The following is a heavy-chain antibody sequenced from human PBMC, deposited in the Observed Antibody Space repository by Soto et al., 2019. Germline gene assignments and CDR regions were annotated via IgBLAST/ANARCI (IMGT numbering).Heavy chain of an antibody. CDR3: ARRGYGPGFPYYYGMDV. Sequence: SETLSLTCTVSGVSMSSYYWIWIRQPPGKGLEWIGYIYYSGSTNYNPSPKSRVTMSVDTPKNQFSLKLSSVTAADTAVYYCARRGYGPGFPYYYGMDVWGQGTTVTVSS. D-gene: IGHD3-10*01. J-gene: IGHJ6*02. CDR2: IYYSGST. CDR1: GVSMSSYY. V-gene: IGHV4-59*01.